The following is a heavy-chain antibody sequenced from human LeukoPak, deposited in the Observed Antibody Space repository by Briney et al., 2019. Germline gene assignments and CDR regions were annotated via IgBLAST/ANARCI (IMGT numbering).Heavy chain of an antibody. J-gene: IGHJ4*02. CDR2: IYYSGST. Sequence: SETLSLTCTVSGGSVSSGSYYWSWIRQPPGKGLEWIGYIYYSGSTNYNPSLKSRVTTSVDTSKNQFSLKLSSVTAADTAVYYCACGYSSGWFDFDYWGQGTLVTVSS. D-gene: IGHD6-19*01. CDR3: ACGYSSGWFDFDY. CDR1: GGSVSSGSYY. V-gene: IGHV4-61*01.